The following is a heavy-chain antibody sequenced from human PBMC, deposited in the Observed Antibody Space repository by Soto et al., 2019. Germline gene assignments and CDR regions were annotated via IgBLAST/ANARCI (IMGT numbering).Heavy chain of an antibody. Sequence: ASVKVSCKASGGTFSSYAISWVRQAPGQGLEWMGGIIPIFGTANYAQKFQGRVTITADESTSTAYMELSSLRSEDTAVYYCAPPPPPPANSSGYYWGQGTLVTVPS. J-gene: IGHJ4*02. CDR1: GGTFSSYA. V-gene: IGHV1-69*13. CDR2: IIPIFGTA. CDR3: APPPPPPANSSGYY. D-gene: IGHD3-22*01.